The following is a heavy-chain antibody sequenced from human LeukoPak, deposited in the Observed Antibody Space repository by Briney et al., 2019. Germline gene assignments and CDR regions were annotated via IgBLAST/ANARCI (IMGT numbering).Heavy chain of an antibody. V-gene: IGHV4-34*01. J-gene: IGHJ4*02. D-gene: IGHD3-10*01. CDR1: GGSFSGYY. CDR2: IDHSGST. Sequence: SETLSLTCAVYGGSFSGYYWSWIRQPPGKGLEWIGEIDHSGSTNYNPSLKSRVTISVDTSKNQFSLKLSSVTAADTAVYYCARGRSELLWFGELFAYFDYWGQGTLATVSS. CDR3: ARGRSELLWFGELFAYFDY.